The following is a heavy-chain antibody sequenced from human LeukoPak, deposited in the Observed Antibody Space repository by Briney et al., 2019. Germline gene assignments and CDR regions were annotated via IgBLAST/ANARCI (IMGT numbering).Heavy chain of an antibody. CDR3: ARDNGPYYYGMDV. Sequence: SETLSLTCTVSGGSISSYYWSWIRQPPGKGLEWIGYIYYSGSTNYNPSLKSRVTISVDTSKHQFYLTLSSVTAADTAVYYCARDNGPYYYGMDVWGKGTTVTVSS. CDR2: IYYSGST. J-gene: IGHJ6*04. V-gene: IGHV4-59*01. CDR1: GGSISSYY.